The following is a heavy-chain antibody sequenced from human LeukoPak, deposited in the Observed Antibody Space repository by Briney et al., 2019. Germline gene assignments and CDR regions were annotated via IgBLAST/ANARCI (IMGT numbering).Heavy chain of an antibody. CDR1: GFTFSSYS. CDR3: MGKDINYRGY. D-gene: IGHD4-11*01. Sequence: PGGSLRLSCAASGFTFSSYSMSWVRQPPGKGLEWVSGITTSGGTTYYADSVKGRFTISRDNSKNTLSLQMNGLRVEDTAVYYCMGKDINYRGYWGQGTLVTVSS. CDR2: ITTSGGTT. V-gene: IGHV3-23*01. J-gene: IGHJ4*02.